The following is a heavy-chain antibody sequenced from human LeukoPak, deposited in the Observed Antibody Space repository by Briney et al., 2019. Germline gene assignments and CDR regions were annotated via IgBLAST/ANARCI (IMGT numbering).Heavy chain of an antibody. V-gene: IGHV4-34*01. CDR1: GGSFSGYY. J-gene: IGHJ6*04. CDR2: INHSGST. Sequence: PSETLSLTCAVYGGSFSGYYWSRIRQPPGKGLEWIGEINHSGSTNYNPSLKSRVTISVDTSKNQFSLKLSSVTAADTAVYYCARGNIVVVPAAITLRVYGMDVWGKGTTVTVSS. D-gene: IGHD2-2*01. CDR3: ARGNIVVVPAAITLRVYGMDV.